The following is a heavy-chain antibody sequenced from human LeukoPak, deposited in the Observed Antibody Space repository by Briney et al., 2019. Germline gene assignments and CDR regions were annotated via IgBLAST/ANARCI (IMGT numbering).Heavy chain of an antibody. CDR1: GYSFTSYW. J-gene: IGHJ3*02. CDR3: ARQQWRAFDI. D-gene: IGHD6-19*01. V-gene: IGHV5-51*01. CDR2: IYPGDSDT. Sequence: GESLKISCKDSGYSFTSYWIAWVRQMPGKDLEWMGIIYPGDSDTRYSPSFQGQVTFSADKSISTAYLQWSSLKASDTAMYYCARQQWRAFDIWGQGTMVTVSS.